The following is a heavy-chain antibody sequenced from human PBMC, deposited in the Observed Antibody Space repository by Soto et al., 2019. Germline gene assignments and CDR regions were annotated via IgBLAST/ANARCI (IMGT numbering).Heavy chain of an antibody. CDR1: GFTFSSYG. V-gene: IGHV3-30*18. D-gene: IGHD6-13*01. CDR3: AKDHGQQLDYYYYGMDV. CDR2: ISYDGSNK. Sequence: VQLVESGGGLVQPGGSLRLSCAASGFTFSSYGMHWVRQAPGKGLEWVAVISYDGSNKYYADSVKGRFTISRDNSKNTLYLQMNSLRAEDTAVYYCAKDHGQQLDYYYYGMDVWGQGTTVTVSS. J-gene: IGHJ6*02.